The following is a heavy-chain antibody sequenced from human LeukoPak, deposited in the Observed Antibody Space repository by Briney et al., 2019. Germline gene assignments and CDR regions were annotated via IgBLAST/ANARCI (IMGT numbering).Heavy chain of an antibody. V-gene: IGHV3-23*01. CDR3: TTEPPWNG. J-gene: IGHJ6*02. Sequence: GGSLRLSCAASGFTFSSYAMSWVRQAPGKGLEWVSAINGSGGSTYSADSVKGRFTISRDNSKNTLYLQMNSLKTEDTAVYYCTTEPPWNGWGQGTTVTVSS. CDR2: INGSGGST. D-gene: IGHD5-12*01. CDR1: GFTFSSYA.